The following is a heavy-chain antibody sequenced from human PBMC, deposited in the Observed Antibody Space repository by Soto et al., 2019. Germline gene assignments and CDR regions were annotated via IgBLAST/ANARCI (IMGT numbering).Heavy chain of an antibody. Sequence: GGSLRLSCAASGFTFSSYSMNWVRQAPGKGLEWVSYISSSSSTIYYADSVKGRFTISRDNAKNSLYLQMNSLRAEDTAVYYCASLAPLIVVVPAASTYYYYGMDVWGQGTTVTSP. J-gene: IGHJ6*02. CDR1: GFTFSSYS. D-gene: IGHD2-2*01. CDR3: ASLAPLIVVVPAASTYYYYGMDV. V-gene: IGHV3-48*01. CDR2: ISSSSSTI.